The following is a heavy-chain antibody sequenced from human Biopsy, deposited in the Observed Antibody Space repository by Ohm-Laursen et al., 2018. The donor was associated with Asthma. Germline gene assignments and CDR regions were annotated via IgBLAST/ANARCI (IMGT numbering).Heavy chain of an antibody. J-gene: IGHJ4*02. Sequence: LSLTCAASGFMFRSFGMHWVRQAPGKGLEWVAVISYDGNHKFYEDSVKGRFTISRDNSKNTLYLQMDSLRTEDTAVYYCAKRRGYSGHDNDYWGQGTLVIVSS. V-gene: IGHV3-30*18. CDR1: GFMFRSFG. D-gene: IGHD5-12*01. CDR2: ISYDGNHK. CDR3: AKRRGYSGHDNDY.